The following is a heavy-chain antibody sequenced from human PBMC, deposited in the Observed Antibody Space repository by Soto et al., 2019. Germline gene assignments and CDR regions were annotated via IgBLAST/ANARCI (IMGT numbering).Heavy chain of an antibody. CDR2: INAGNGNT. CDR3: ARAPSWWYFDL. V-gene: IGHV1-3*01. J-gene: IGHJ2*01. CDR1: GYTFTSYA. Sequence: GASVKVSCKASGYTFTSYAMHWVRQAPGQRLEWMGWINAGNGNTKYSQKFQGRVTITRDTSASTAYMELSSLRSEDTAVYYWARAPSWWYFDLWGRGTLVTVSS.